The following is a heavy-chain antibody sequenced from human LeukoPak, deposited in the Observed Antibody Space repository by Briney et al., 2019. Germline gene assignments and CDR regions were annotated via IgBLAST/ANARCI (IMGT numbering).Heavy chain of an antibody. CDR1: GFTFSNYA. Sequence: GGTLRLSCAVSGFTFSNYAMNWVRQAPGKGLEWVSVISGSGGSTYYADSVKGRFTISRDNSKNTLYLQMKSLRAEDTAVYYCAKEFVVVPGNTNYFDYWGQGTLVTVSS. J-gene: IGHJ4*02. V-gene: IGHV3-23*01. D-gene: IGHD2-21*02. CDR2: ISGSGGST. CDR3: AKEFVVVPGNTNYFDY.